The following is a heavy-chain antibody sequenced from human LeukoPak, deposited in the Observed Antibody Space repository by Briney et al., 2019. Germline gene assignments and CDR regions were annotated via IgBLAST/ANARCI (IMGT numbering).Heavy chain of an antibody. V-gene: IGHV3-7*01. Sequence: GGSLRLSCAASGFPFSSCWMRCLRQAPGKGLEWVANIKQDGSEKYYVDSVKGRFTISRDNANNSLYLQMNSLRAEDTAVYYSARDLDGSPLWLHPWRRGTLVTVSS. CDR2: IKQDGSEK. CDR1: GFPFSSCW. D-gene: IGHD1-26*01. J-gene: IGHJ5*02. CDR3: ARDLDGSPLWLHP.